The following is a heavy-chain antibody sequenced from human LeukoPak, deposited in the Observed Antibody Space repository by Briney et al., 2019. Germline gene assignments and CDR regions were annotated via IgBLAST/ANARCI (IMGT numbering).Heavy chain of an antibody. J-gene: IGHJ4*02. CDR1: GYTFSSGYY. D-gene: IGHD3-3*01. Sequence: GASVKVSCKASGYTFSSGYYLHWVRQAPGQGLEWMGWINPNNGDTNYAQKFQGRVTMTRDTSISTAYMELSRLRSDDAAVYFCARGAYYNFWSGFYSSPHFDYWGQGTLVTVSS. CDR2: INPNNGDT. V-gene: IGHV1-2*02. CDR3: ARGAYYNFWSGFYSSPHFDY.